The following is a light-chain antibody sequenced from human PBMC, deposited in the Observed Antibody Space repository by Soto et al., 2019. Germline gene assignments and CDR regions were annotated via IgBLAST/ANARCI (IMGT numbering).Light chain of an antibody. CDR3: QQSYNTPWT. Sequence: DIQMTQSPSSLSASEGDRVTVTCRASQSISNYLSWYQQIPGKAPKLLIYAASTLRSGVSSRFSGSGSGTDFTLTISSLQPEDFATYYCQQSYNTPWTFGQGTKVEIK. CDR2: AAS. CDR1: QSISNY. V-gene: IGKV1-39*01. J-gene: IGKJ1*01.